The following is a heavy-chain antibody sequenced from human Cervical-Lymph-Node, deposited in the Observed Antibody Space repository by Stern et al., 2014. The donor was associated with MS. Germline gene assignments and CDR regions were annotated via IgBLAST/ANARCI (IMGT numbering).Heavy chain of an antibody. Sequence: QVTLRESGPTLVKPTETLRLTCTFSGFSLRTNGVAVGWIRQTPGKALEFLALIYWDGDKRYNPSLKRRLTITTDTSKNQVVLTMTNMDPVDTATYYCAHEDTAMVMGYWGQGTLVTVSS. J-gene: IGHJ4*02. D-gene: IGHD5-18*01. CDR2: IYWDGDK. CDR3: AHEDTAMVMGY. V-gene: IGHV2-5*02. CDR1: GFSLRTNGVA.